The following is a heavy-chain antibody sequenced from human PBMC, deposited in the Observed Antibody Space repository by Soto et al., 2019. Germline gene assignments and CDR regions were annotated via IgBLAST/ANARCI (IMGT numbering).Heavy chain of an antibody. CDR3: ARTSQADAFDI. D-gene: IGHD4-17*01. Sequence: SETLSLTCAVYGGSFSGYYWSWIRQPPGKGLEWIGEINHSGSTNYNPSLKSRVTISVDTSKNQFSLKLSSVTAADTAVYYCARTSQADAFDIWGQGTMVTVS. J-gene: IGHJ3*02. CDR1: GGSFSGYY. V-gene: IGHV4-34*01. CDR2: INHSGST.